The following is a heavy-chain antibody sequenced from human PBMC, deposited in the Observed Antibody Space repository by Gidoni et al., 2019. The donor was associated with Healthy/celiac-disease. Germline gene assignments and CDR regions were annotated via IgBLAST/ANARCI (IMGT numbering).Heavy chain of an antibody. V-gene: IGHV3-15*01. D-gene: IGHD1-26*01. J-gene: IGHJ4*02. CDR2: IKSKTDGGTT. Sequence: EVQLVESGGGLVKPGGSLRLSCAASGFTFRNAWMSWVRQAPGKGLEWVGRIKSKTDGGTTDYAAPVKGRFTISRDDSKNTLYLQMNSLKTEDTAVYYCTTDQSRGWELLYYFDYWGQGTLVTVSS. CDR1: GFTFRNAW. CDR3: TTDQSRGWELLYYFDY.